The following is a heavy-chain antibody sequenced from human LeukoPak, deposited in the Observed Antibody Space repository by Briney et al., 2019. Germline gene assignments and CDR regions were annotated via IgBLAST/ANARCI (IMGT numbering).Heavy chain of an antibody. Sequence: GGSLRLSCAASGFTFSSYWMSWVRQAPGKGLEWVANIKQDGSEKYYVDSVEGRFTISRDNAKNSLFLQMNSLRAEDTAVYYCARYCSGGSCLFYYYGMDVWGQGTLVTVSS. CDR3: ARYCSGGSCLFYYYGMDV. CDR2: IKQDGSEK. CDR1: GFTFSSYW. J-gene: IGHJ6*02. D-gene: IGHD2-15*01. V-gene: IGHV3-7*01.